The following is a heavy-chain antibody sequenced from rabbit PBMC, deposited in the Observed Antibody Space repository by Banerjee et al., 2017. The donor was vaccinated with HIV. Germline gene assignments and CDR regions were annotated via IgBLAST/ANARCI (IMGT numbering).Heavy chain of an antibody. CDR2: IRAGSSGNL. V-gene: IGHV1S40*01. CDR3: ARDRDTGTVYYFDL. CDR1: GFDLSSDYY. D-gene: IGHD7-1*01. Sequence: QSLEESGGGLVKPEGSLTLTCKASGFDLSSDYYMCWVRQAPGKGLEWIACIRAGSSGNLYYASWAKGRFTISKTSSTTVTLQMTSLTAADTATYFCARDRDTGTVYYFDLWGQGTLVTVS. J-gene: IGHJ6*01.